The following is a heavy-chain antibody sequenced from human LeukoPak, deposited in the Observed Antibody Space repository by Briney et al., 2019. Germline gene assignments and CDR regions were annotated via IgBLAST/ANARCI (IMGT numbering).Heavy chain of an antibody. J-gene: IGHJ5*02. V-gene: IGHV4-61*02. CDR3: ARSGLGNQYYYDSSGNWFDP. Sequence: PSETLALTCTVSGGSISSGSYYWIWIRQPAGKGLEWIGRIYTSGSTNYNPSLKSRVTISVDTSKNQFSLKLSSVTAADTAVYYCARSGLGNQYYYDSSGNWFDPWGQGTLVTVSS. CDR1: GGSISSGSYY. D-gene: IGHD3-22*01. CDR2: IYTSGST.